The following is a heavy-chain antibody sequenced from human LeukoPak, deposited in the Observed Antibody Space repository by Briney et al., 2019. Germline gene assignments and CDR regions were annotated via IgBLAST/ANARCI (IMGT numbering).Heavy chain of an antibody. CDR2: ISAYNGNT. CDR3: ARVLGVGDYADWFDP. CDR1: GYTFTSYG. V-gene: IGHV1-18*01. J-gene: IGHJ5*02. Sequence: ASVKVSCKASGYTFTSYGISWVRQAPGQGLEWMGWISAYNGNTNYAQKLQGRVTMTTDTSTSTAYMELRSLRSDDTAVYYCARVLGVGDYADWFDPWGQGTLVTVSS. D-gene: IGHD4-17*01.